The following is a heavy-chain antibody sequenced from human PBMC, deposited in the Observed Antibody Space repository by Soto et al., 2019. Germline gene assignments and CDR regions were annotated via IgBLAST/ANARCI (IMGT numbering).Heavy chain of an antibody. J-gene: IGHJ4*02. CDR3: ARLGRIDYYFDY. CDR1: GGSISSSSYY. Sequence: PSETLSLTCTVSGGSISSSSYYWGWIRQPPGKGLEWIGSIYYSGSTYYNPSLKSRVTISVDTSKNQISLKLSSVTAADTAVYYCARLGRIDYYFDYWGQGTLVTVSS. D-gene: IGHD2-15*01. CDR2: IYYSGST. V-gene: IGHV4-39*01.